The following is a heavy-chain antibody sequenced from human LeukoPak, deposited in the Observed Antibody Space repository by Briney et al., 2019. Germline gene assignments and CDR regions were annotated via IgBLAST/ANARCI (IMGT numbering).Heavy chain of an antibody. D-gene: IGHD5-18*01. CDR2: IRYDGSNK. Sequence: GGSLRLSCAASGFTFSSYGMHWVRQAPGKGLEWVAFIRYDGSNKYYADSVKGRFTISRDNSKNTLYLQMNSPRAEDTAVYYCAKERDTAMVTIDYWGQGTLVTVSS. V-gene: IGHV3-30*02. CDR3: AKERDTAMVTIDY. CDR1: GFTFSSYG. J-gene: IGHJ4*02.